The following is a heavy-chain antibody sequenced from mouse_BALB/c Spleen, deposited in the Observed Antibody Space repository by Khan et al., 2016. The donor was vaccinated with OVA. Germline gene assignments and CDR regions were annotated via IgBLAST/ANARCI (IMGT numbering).Heavy chain of an antibody. Sequence: QVQLKESGPGLVAPSQSLSITCTVSGFSLTGYGVNWVRQPPGKGLEWLGMIWGDGSTDYNSALKSRLNISKDNSKSQVFLKMNSLQTDDTARYYCARGTDDYALYAMDYWGQGTSVTVSS. D-gene: IGHD2-4*01. CDR2: IWGDGST. V-gene: IGHV2-6-7*01. CDR1: GFSLTGYG. J-gene: IGHJ4*01. CDR3: ARGTDDYALYAMDY.